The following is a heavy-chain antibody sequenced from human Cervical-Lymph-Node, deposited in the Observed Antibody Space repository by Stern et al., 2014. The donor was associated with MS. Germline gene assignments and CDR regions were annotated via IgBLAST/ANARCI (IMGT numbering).Heavy chain of an antibody. CDR2: ISNYNSNA. CDR1: GYTITSHS. Sequence: QDQLVQSGPEVKKPGASVTVSCKASGYTITSHSISWVRQAPGQGLEWLGWISNYNSNAIYARNVQDRVSRTIATSTDTAYMPLRSLQSDDTAVDYCARAKQRNYFDSRGYFPDFWGQGTLVTVSS. V-gene: IGHV1-18*04. D-gene: IGHD3-22*01. J-gene: IGHJ4*02. CDR3: ARAKQRNYFDSRGYFPDF.